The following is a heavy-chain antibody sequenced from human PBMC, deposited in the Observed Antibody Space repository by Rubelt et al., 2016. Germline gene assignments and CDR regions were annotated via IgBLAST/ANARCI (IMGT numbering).Heavy chain of an antibody. CDR2: ISAYNGNT. Sequence: QVQLVQSGAEVQKPGASVKVSCKASGYTFTSYGISWVRQAPGQGLEWMGWISAYNGNTHYAQKFHGRVTMITDTSTSTADVELWSLRSDGTAVYYCARVKIACGGVIEVGWWDPWGQGTLVTVSS. J-gene: IGHJ5*02. V-gene: IGHV1-18*01. CDR1: GYTFTSYG. D-gene: IGHD3-16*02. CDR3: ARVKIACGGVIEVGWWDP.